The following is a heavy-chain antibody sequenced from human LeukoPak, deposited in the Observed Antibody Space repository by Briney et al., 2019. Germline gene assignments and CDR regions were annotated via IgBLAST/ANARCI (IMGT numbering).Heavy chain of an antibody. J-gene: IGHJ4*02. CDR1: GFTFSSYA. V-gene: IGHV3-23*01. CDR3: AKGRGILLWFGELSDYYFDY. D-gene: IGHD3-10*01. Sequence: HPGGSLRLSCAASGFTFSSYAMSWVRQAPGKGLEWVSAISGSGGSTYYADSVKGRFTISRDNSKNTLYLQMNSLRAEDTAVYYCAKGRGILLWFGELSDYYFDYWGQGTLVTVSS. CDR2: ISGSGGST.